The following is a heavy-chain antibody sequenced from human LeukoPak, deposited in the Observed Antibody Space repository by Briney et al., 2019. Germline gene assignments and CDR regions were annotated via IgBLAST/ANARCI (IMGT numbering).Heavy chain of an antibody. CDR1: GYTFTNYD. J-gene: IGHJ4*02. CDR2: ISAYNGNT. V-gene: IGHV1-18*01. CDR3: ARDRTRAAGDFDY. Sequence: ASVKVSCKASGYTFTNYDISWVRQAPGQRLEWMGWISAYNGNTNYARKFQGRVTMTTDTSTSTAYMELRSLRSDDTAVYYCARDRTRAAGDFDYWGQGTLVTVSS. D-gene: IGHD6-13*01.